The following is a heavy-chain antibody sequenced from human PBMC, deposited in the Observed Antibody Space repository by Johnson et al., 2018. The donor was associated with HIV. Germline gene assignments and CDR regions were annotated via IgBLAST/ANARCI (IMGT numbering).Heavy chain of an antibody. J-gene: IGHJ3*02. CDR3: ARGSYDGDSFDI. CDR2: IDTAGNT. D-gene: IGHD1-26*01. CDR1: GFTFSNYD. Sequence: VQLVEYGGGLVQPGGSLRLSCAASGFTFSNYDMHWVRQITGKRLEWVSGIDTAGNTFYAGSVKGRFTISRENAKNSLYLQVHSLRAGDTALYYCARGSYDGDSFDIWGQGTVVTVSS. V-gene: IGHV3-13*01.